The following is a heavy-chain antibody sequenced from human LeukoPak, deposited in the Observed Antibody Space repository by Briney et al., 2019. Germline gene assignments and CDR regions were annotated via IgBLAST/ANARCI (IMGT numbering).Heavy chain of an antibody. J-gene: IGHJ4*02. CDR2: IIPIFGIA. D-gene: IGHD4-23*01. CDR1: GGTFSSYA. CDR3: ARDIDDGGNSD. Sequence: SVKVSCKASGGTFSSYAISWVRQAPGQGLEWMGRIIPIFGIANYAQKFQGRVTITADKSTSTAYMELSSLSSEDTAVYYWARDIDDGGNSDWGQGALVTVAS. V-gene: IGHV1-69*04.